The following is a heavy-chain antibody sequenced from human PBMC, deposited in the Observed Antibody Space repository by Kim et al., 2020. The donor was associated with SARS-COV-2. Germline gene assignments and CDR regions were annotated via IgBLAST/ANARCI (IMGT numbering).Heavy chain of an antibody. Sequence: GGSLRLSCAASGFSVSSNHMSWGRQAPGKGLEWVSAIYPGGSTYYTDATKGRFTISRDNTKNMLYLEMNSLRDEDTALYYCARIDCSRSSCPIAWGQGTLVTVSS. CDR3: ARIDCSRSSCPIA. V-gene: IGHV3-53*01. D-gene: IGHD2-2*01. CDR1: GFSVSSNH. CDR2: IYPGGST. J-gene: IGHJ5*02.